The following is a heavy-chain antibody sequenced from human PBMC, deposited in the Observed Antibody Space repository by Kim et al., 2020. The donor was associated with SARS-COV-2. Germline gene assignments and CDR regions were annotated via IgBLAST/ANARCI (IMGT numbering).Heavy chain of an antibody. V-gene: IGHV4-39*01. J-gene: IGHJ3*02. CDR1: GGSISSSSYY. CDR2: IYYSGST. CDR3: ARPASRAFDI. Sequence: SETLSLTCTVSGGSISSSSYYWGWIRQPPGKGLEWIGSIYYSGSTYYNPSLKSRVTISVDTSKNQFSLKLSSVTAADTAVYYCARPASRAFDIWGQGTM.